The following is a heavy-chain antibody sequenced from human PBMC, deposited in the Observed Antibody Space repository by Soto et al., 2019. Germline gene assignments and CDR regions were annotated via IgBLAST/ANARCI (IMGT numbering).Heavy chain of an antibody. CDR2: FDPEDGET. V-gene: IGHV1-24*01. J-gene: IGHJ4*02. D-gene: IGHD6-19*01. Sequence: QVQLVQSGAEVTKPGASVKVSCKVSGYILTDLSIHWVRQAPGKGLEWMGGFDPEDGETIYAQKFQGRVTMTEDTSTDTAYMELSSLRSEDTAVYYCAARSRYTSGQEFDYWGQGTLVTVSS. CDR1: GYILTDLS. CDR3: AARSRYTSGQEFDY.